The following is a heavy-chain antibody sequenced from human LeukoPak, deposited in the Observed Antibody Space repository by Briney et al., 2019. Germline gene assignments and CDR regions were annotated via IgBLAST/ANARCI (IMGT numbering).Heavy chain of an antibody. CDR1: GYSLSDHY. D-gene: IGHD1-26*01. V-gene: IGHV1-46*01. J-gene: IGHJ5*02. Sequence: ASVRVSCKASGYSLSDHYMHWVRQAPGQGLEWMGLINPTGGSTGYAQKFQGRVTMTRDMSTSTDYMELSSLRSEDTAIYYCARDNSVGDNAWWFDPWGQGTLVTVSS. CDR3: ARDNSVGDNAWWFDP. CDR2: INPTGGST.